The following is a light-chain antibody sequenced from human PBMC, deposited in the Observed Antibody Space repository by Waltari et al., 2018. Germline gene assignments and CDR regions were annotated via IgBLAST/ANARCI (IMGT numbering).Light chain of an antibody. CDR3: HQYNSYS. V-gene: IGKV1-5*03. J-gene: IGKJ3*01. CDR1: QSISSW. Sequence: EIQMTQSPSTLSASVGDRVTIPCRASQSISSWLAWYQQKPGKAPKLLIYKASSLESGVPSRFSGSGSGTEFTLTISSLQPDDFATYYCHQYNSYSFGPGTKVDIK. CDR2: KAS.